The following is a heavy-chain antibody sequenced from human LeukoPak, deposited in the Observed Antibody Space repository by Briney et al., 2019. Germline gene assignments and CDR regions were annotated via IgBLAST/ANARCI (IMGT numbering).Heavy chain of an antibody. CDR1: GDPVSSGDFY. J-gene: IGHJ3*02. Sequence: SETLSLTCTVSGDPVSSGDFYWSWIRQSPGRGLQWIAYTHHTGSSNYSSSLRSRVTISMDTSKNQFSLNLNSVTAAGTAVYYCARQLAQAEGRAFDIWGQGTKVTVSS. D-gene: IGHD6-19*01. CDR3: ARQLAQAEGRAFDI. V-gene: IGHV4-61*08. CDR2: THHTGSS.